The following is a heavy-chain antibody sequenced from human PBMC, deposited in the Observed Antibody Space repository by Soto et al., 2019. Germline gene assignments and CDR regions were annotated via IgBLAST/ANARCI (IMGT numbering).Heavy chain of an antibody. D-gene: IGHD1-1*01. J-gene: IGHJ5*02. V-gene: IGHV4-4*07. CDR2: IYATGTT. CDR1: GASISGFY. Sequence: SETLSLTCTVSGASISGFYWSWIRKSAGKGLEWIGRIYATGTTDYNPSLKSRVMMSVVTSKKQFSLKLRSVTAADTAVYYCVRDGTKTLRDWFDPWGQGISVTVPQ. CDR3: VRDGTKTLRDWFDP.